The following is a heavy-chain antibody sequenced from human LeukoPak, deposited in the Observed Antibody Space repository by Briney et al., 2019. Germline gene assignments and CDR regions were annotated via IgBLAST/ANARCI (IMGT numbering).Heavy chain of an antibody. V-gene: IGHV4-39*07. CDR3: ARGRVANYYDSSGYYSDY. Sequence: SETLSLTCTVSGGSISSSSYYWGWIRQPPGKGLEWIGSIYYSGSTYYNPSLKSRVTMSVDTSKNQVSLKLSSVTAADTAVYYCARGRVANYYDSSGYYSDYWGQGTLVTVSS. CDR2: IYYSGST. J-gene: IGHJ4*02. CDR1: GGSISSSSYY. D-gene: IGHD3-22*01.